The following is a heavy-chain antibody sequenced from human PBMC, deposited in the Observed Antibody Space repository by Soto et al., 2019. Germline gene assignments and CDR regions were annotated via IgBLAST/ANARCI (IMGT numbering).Heavy chain of an antibody. V-gene: IGHV3-15*07. Sequence: QLVVSGGGLVKPGGSLRLSCAASGFTFSHAWMNWVRQAPGKGLEWVGRIKSKTDGGTIDYAAPVKGRFTISRYDSKNTLYLQMNSLKAEDTAVYYCTASYRDYAGSAFDIWGQGTMVTVSS. D-gene: IGHD4-17*01. CDR1: GFTFSHAW. CDR2: IKSKTDGGTI. J-gene: IGHJ3*02. CDR3: TASYRDYAGSAFDI.